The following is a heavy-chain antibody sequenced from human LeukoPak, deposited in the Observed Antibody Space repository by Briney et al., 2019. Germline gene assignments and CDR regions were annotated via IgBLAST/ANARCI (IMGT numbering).Heavy chain of an antibody. CDR2: INPSGGST. Sequence: ASVKVSCKASGYTFTSHYMHWVRQAPEQGLEWMGIINPSGGSTSYAQKFQGRVTMTRDMSTSTVYMELSSLRSEDTAVYYCARDRDGGNPGDYWGQGTLVTVSS. D-gene: IGHD4-23*01. J-gene: IGHJ4*02. CDR1: GYTFTSHY. CDR3: ARDRDGGNPGDY. V-gene: IGHV1-46*01.